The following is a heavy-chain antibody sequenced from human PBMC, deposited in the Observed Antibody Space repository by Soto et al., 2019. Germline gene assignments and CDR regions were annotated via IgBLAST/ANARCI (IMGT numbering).Heavy chain of an antibody. J-gene: IGHJ4*02. V-gene: IGHV1-8*01. D-gene: IGHD6-19*01. CDR3: ASERSSGWYVDY. CDR1: GYTFTSYD. Sequence: QVQLVQSGAEVKKPGASVKVSCKASGYTFTSYDINSVRKDTGQGLEWMGCMNPNSGNTGYAQKFQGRVTMTRNTSLRTAYMVLSRLRSEDTAVYYCASERSSGWYVDYWGQGPLVTVSS. CDR2: MNPNSGNT.